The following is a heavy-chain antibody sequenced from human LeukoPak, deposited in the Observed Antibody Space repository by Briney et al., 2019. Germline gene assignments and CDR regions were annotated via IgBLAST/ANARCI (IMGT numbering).Heavy chain of an antibody. V-gene: IGHV3-23*01. CDR2: ISSSGDST. CDR1: GVTVSSNY. D-gene: IGHD2-8*02. Sequence: GGSLRLSCAASGVTVSSNYMTWVRQAPGKGLQWVSSISSSGDSTYYADSVKGRFTISRDSSKNTLYLQMISLRADDTAVYYCAKGGPRGIYYFDPWGQGALVTVSS. J-gene: IGHJ4*02. CDR3: AKGGPRGIYYFDP.